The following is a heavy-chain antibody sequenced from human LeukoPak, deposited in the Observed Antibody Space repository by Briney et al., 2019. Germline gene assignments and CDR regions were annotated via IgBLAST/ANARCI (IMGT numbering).Heavy chain of an antibody. Sequence: PSQTLSLTCTVSGGSISSGDYYWSWIPQPPGKGLEWIGYIYYSGSTYYNPSLKSRVTISVDTSKNQFSLKLSSVTAADTAVYYCARGGFQWLALDYWGQGTLVTVSS. CDR3: ARGGFQWLALDY. CDR2: IYYSGST. D-gene: IGHD6-19*01. V-gene: IGHV4-30-4*08. J-gene: IGHJ4*02. CDR1: GGSISSGDYY.